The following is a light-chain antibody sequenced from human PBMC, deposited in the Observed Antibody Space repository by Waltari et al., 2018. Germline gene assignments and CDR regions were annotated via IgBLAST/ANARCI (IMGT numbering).Light chain of an antibody. CDR3: HVWHPDVDPGV. CDR2: YDR. CDR1: NIGTYS. V-gene: IGLV3-21*04. J-gene: IGLJ1*01. Sequence: SYMLTQPPSVSVSPGATARLTCGGYNIGTYSMPWYQQKPGKAPMRVIFYDRDRPSGIPERFSGSNSGNTATLTISRVEAGDEAKYYCHVWHPDVDPGVFGPGSDVTV.